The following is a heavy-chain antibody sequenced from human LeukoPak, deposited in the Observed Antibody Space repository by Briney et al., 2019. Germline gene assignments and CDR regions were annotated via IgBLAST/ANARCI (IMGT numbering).Heavy chain of an antibody. CDR1: GYTFTGYY. D-gene: IGHD3-22*01. J-gene: IGHJ4*02. Sequence: ASVKVSCKASGYTFTGYYMHWVRQAPGQGLEWMGWINPNSGGTSYALKFQGRVTMTSDTSISTAYMDLSRLTSDDMAVYYCARGSYYDSSGYSGVRLFDYWGQGTLVTVSS. V-gene: IGHV1-2*02. CDR3: ARGSYYDSSGYSGVRLFDY. CDR2: INPNSGGT.